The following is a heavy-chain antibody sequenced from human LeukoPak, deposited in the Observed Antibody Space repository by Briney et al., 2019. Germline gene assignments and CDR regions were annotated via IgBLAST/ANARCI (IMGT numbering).Heavy chain of an antibody. Sequence: GGSLRLSCAASGFSFSTYSMNWVRQAPGKGLEWVSYISSSSSIKYYADSVKGRFTISRDNAKNSLYLQMNSLRAEDTAVYYCVGRYWYYDFGWWGQGTLVTVSS. CDR2: ISSSSSIK. D-gene: IGHD3-3*01. CDR1: GFSFSTYS. J-gene: IGHJ4*02. CDR3: VGRYWYYDFGW. V-gene: IGHV3-48*01.